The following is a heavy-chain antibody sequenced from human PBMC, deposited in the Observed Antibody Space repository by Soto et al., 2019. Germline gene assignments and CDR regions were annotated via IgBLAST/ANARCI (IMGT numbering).Heavy chain of an antibody. CDR2: VSIGGST. J-gene: IGHJ4*02. V-gene: IGHV3-23*01. Sequence: GGSLRLSCAASGFTFSSYSMNWVRQAPGKGLEWVAVVSIGGSTHYADSVRGRFTISRDNSKNTLSLQMNSLTAEDTAVYFCAKRRGAGGHFDYWGQGALVTVSS. D-gene: IGHD2-15*01. CDR1: GFTFSSYS. CDR3: AKRRGAGGHFDY.